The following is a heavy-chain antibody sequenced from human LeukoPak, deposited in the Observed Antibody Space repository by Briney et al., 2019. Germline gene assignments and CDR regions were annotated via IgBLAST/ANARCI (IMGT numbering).Heavy chain of an antibody. V-gene: IGHV3-48*03. J-gene: IGHJ4*02. CDR1: GFTFSSYE. CDR3: AGLGYSNY. Sequence: SLTLSCAASGFTFSSYEVNWVRKAPAQWLELDSYISSSGSTIYYADSVKGLFTISRDNAKNSLYLQMNSLRAEDTAVYYCAGLGYSNYWGQGTLVTVSS. D-gene: IGHD6-13*01. CDR2: ISSSGSTI.